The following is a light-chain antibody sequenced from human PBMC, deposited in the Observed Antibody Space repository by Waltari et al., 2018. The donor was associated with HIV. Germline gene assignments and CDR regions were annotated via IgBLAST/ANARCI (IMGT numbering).Light chain of an antibody. CDR1: DIDIGNYNL. CDR2: DVS. Sequence: QSALTQPASVSGNPGQSVTITCTGTDIDIGNYNLVSWFQQHPDKAPKLLIYDVSKRPSGVSSRFSGSKSGYFASLTISGLLTEDESSYYCLTYVSKTSTWQFGGGTYLTV. V-gene: IGLV2-23*02. CDR3: LTYVSKTSTWQ. J-gene: IGLJ3*02.